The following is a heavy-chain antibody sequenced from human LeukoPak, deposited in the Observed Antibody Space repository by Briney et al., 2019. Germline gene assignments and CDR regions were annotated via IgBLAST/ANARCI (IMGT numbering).Heavy chain of an antibody. Sequence: SETLSLTCTVSGGSISSRSYYWGWIRQPPGKGLEWIGYIYYSGSTNYNPSLKSRVTISVDTSKNQFSLKLSSVTAADTAVYYCARRGSSNYVFDYWGQGTLVTVSS. CDR2: IYYSGST. D-gene: IGHD3-10*02. J-gene: IGHJ4*02. CDR3: ARRGSSNYVFDY. V-gene: IGHV4-61*05. CDR1: GGSISSRSYY.